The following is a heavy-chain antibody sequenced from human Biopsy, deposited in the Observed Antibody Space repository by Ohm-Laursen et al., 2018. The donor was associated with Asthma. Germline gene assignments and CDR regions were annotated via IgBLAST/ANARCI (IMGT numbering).Heavy chain of an antibody. CDR1: GLSLRTPGAG. Sequence: TQTLPLTCSFYGLSLRTPGAGVGWTRQSRGKALEWLALIYWAEYNLFRPSLKWRLTITKDPSKNQVVLTMTKMDPVDSGTYYCSLSQDSGFDGRSPSWFDPWGQGTLVTVSS. V-gene: IGHV2-5*02. CDR2: IYWAEYN. J-gene: IGHJ5*02. D-gene: IGHD3-9*01. CDR3: SLSQDSGFDGRSPSWFDP.